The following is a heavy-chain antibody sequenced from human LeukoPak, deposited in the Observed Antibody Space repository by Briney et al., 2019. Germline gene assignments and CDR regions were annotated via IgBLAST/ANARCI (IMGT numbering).Heavy chain of an antibody. Sequence: GGSLSLSYAASGFTFSSYSMNWVRQAPGKGLEWVSSISSSSSYIYYADSVKGRFTISRDNAKNSLYLQMNSLRAEDTAVYYCARDLGSSGYDLDYWGQGTLVTVSS. CDR2: ISSSSSYI. V-gene: IGHV3-21*01. J-gene: IGHJ4*02. D-gene: IGHD3-22*01. CDR1: GFTFSSYS. CDR3: ARDLGSSGYDLDY.